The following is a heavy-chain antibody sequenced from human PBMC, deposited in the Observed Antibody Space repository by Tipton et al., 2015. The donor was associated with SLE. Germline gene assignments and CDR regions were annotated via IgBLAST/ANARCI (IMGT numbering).Heavy chain of an antibody. J-gene: IGHJ3*02. CDR2: IYYSGSI. CDR3: AREWGDAFDI. D-gene: IGHD3-16*01. V-gene: IGHV4-61*01. CDR1: GYSISSGYY. Sequence: GLVKPSETLSLTCAVSGYSISSGYYWGWIRQPPGKGLEWIGYIYYSGSISYNPSLKSRVTISVDTSKNQFSLKLSSVTTADTAVYYCAREWGDAFDIWGQGTMVTVSS.